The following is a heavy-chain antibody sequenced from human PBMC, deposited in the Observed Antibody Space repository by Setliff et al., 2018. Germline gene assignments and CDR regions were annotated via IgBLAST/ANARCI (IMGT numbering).Heavy chain of an antibody. CDR1: GGSFTDHF. J-gene: IGHJ3*02. V-gene: IGHV4-34*01. Sequence: KPSETLSLTCAVYGGSFTDHFWSWIRQHPGKGLEWIGEIDHSGSTNYNPALKSRVSISVDASKNQFSLKLTSVTAADTAVYFFARVPHIWFGEVVTFDDAFDIWGQGTLVTVSS. D-gene: IGHD3-10*01. CDR3: ARVPHIWFGEVVTFDDAFDI. CDR2: IDHSGST.